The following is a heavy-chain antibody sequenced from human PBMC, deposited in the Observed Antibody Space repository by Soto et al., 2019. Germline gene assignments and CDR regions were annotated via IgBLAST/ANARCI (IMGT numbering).Heavy chain of an antibody. Sequence: GGSLRLSCAASGFTFSSYAMSWVRQAPGKGLEWVSAISGSGGSTYYADSVKGRFTISRDNSKNTLYLQMNSLRAEDTAVYYCAKDTVLRFLEWTTRPHNYFDYWGQGTLVTVSS. V-gene: IGHV3-23*01. CDR3: AKDTVLRFLEWTTRPHNYFDY. J-gene: IGHJ4*02. D-gene: IGHD3-3*01. CDR1: GFTFSSYA. CDR2: ISGSGGST.